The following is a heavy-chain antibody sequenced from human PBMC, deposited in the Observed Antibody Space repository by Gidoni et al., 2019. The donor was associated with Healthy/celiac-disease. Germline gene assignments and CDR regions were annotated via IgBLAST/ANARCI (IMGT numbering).Heavy chain of an antibody. V-gene: IGHV3-30*01. Sequence: VQPGRSLRLSCAASGFTFSSYAMHWVRQAPGKGLEWVAVISYDGSNKYYADSVKGRFTISRDNSKNTLYLQMNSLRAEDTAVYYCARGRSYGPIGGFDYWGQGTLVTVSS. CDR2: ISYDGSNK. CDR1: GFTFSSYA. D-gene: IGHD5-18*01. J-gene: IGHJ4*02. CDR3: ARGRSYGPIGGFDY.